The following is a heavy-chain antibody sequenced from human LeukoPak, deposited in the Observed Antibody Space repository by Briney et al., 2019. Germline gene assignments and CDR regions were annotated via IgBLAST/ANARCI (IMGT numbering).Heavy chain of an antibody. CDR3: ARGRGSGPPFDP. Sequence: SETLSLTCTVSGGSISSYYWSWMRQPPGKGLEWIGYIYHSGSTNYNPSLKSRVTISVDTSKNQFSLKLSSVTAADTAVYYCARGRGSGPPFDPWGQGTLVTVSS. J-gene: IGHJ5*02. V-gene: IGHV4-59*01. CDR1: GGSISSYY. D-gene: IGHD3-10*01. CDR2: IYHSGST.